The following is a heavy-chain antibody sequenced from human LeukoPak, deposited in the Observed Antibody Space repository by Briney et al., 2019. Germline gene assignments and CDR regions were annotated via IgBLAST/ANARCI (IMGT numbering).Heavy chain of an antibody. V-gene: IGHV3-7*01. CDR2: INRDGSQK. D-gene: IGHD5-24*01. CDR3: AKGPGRWLQLRYFDF. J-gene: IGHJ4*02. CDR1: GFSLSAYW. Sequence: GGSLRLSCAASGFSLSAYWMTWVRQAPGKGLEWVANINRDGSQKNHVDSVKGRFTISRDNAENSLFLQMNSLTAEDTAVYYCAKGPGRWLQLRYFDFWGQGTLVIVSS.